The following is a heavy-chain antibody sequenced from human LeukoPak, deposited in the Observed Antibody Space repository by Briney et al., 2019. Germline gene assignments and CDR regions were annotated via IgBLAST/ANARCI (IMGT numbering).Heavy chain of an antibody. V-gene: IGHV3-74*01. CDR1: GFTFSDYW. CDR3: VQDWAWGAFGS. D-gene: IGHD7-27*01. CDR2: ISSDGSRV. Sequence: PGGSLRLSCAASGFTFSDYWMHWVRQAPGKGLVWVSRISSDGSRVTYADSVKGRFTIYRDNSKNTVYLQMNSLGAEDTAVYYCVQDWAWGAFGSWGQGTLVTVSS. J-gene: IGHJ4*02.